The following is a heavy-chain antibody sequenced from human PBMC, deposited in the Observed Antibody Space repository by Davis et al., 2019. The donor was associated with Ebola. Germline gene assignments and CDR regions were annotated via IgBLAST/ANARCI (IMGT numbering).Heavy chain of an antibody. CDR3: ARDAGMVADY. CDR2: INPSGGST. Sequence: AASVKVSCKASGYTFTSYYMHWVRQAPGQGLEWMGIINPSGGSTSYAQKFQGRVTITADESTSTAYMELSSLRSEDTAVYYCARDAGMVADYWGQGTLVTVSS. CDR1: GYTFTSYY. D-gene: IGHD1-26*01. J-gene: IGHJ4*02. V-gene: IGHV1-46*01.